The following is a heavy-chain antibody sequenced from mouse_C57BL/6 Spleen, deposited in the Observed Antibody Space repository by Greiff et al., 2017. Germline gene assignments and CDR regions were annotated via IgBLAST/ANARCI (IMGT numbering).Heavy chain of an antibody. CDR2: INYDGSST. Sequence: DVMLVESEGGLVQPGSSMKLSCTASGFTFSDYYMAWVRQVPEKGLEWVANINYDGSSTYYLDSLKSRFIISRDNAKNILYLQMSSLKSEDTATYYCARGGLGGFDYWGQGTTLTVSS. CDR1: GFTFSDYY. D-gene: IGHD2-2*01. CDR3: ARGGLGGFDY. V-gene: IGHV5-16*01. J-gene: IGHJ2*01.